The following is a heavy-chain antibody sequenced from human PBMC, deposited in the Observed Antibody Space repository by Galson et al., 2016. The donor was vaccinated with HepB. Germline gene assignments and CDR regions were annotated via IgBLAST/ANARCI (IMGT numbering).Heavy chain of an antibody. J-gene: IGHJ4*02. Sequence: SLRLSCAVSGFTFSIYALSWVRQAPGKGLEWVSAISRSGDRVYYAYSVKGRFTISRDNSKNTLYLQLNNLRAEDAAVYYRGKDGGPEYGGSSRAPYYCDYWGQGTLVTVSS. CDR3: GKDGGPEYGGSSRAPYYCDY. D-gene: IGHD6-6*01. CDR2: ISRSGDRV. V-gene: IGHV3-23*01. CDR1: GFTFSIYA.